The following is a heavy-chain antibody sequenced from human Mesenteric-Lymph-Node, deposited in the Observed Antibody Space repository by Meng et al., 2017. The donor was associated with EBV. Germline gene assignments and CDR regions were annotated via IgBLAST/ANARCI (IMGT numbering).Heavy chain of an antibody. V-gene: IGHV3-11*01. J-gene: IGHJ4*02. CDR2: ISSSGGTI. CDR3: ARATGSAYDY. Sequence: VQLVVSGGGWLEPGGSSSLSCAASGFTFSVYYMSWIRQAPGKGLECISYISSSGGTIYYADSVKGRFTISRDNAKNSLYLQMNSLRAEDTAVYYCARATGSAYDYWGQGTLVTVSS. D-gene: IGHD3-10*01. CDR1: GFTFSVYY.